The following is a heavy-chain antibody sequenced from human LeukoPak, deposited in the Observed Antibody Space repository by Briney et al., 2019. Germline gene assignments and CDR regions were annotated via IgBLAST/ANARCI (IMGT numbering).Heavy chain of an antibody. CDR2: ISGSGGSK. CDR1: GFTFSSYA. J-gene: IGHJ4*02. V-gene: IGHV3-23*01. Sequence: SGGSLRLSCEASGFTFSSYAMNWVRQAPGKGLEWVSGISGSGGSKYYADSVKGRFTISRDNSKNTLYLQMNSLRAEDTAVYYCAKDTCSGGSYYWPFDYWGQGTLVTVSS. CDR3: AKDTCSGGSYYWPFDY. D-gene: IGHD2-15*01.